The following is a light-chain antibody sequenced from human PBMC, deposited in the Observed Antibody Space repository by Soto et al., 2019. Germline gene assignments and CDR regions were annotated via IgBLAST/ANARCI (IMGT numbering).Light chain of an antibody. J-gene: IGLJ2*01. Sequence: QSVLTQPPSASGTPGQRVTISCAGSNSNIGSNNVYWYQQHPGTAAQLLIYNINHRPSGGPYRFSASKSCTSASLAVSGLRSEEEAADYCAVWDDNRSGFVFGGGTKLTVL. CDR1: NSNIGSNN. V-gene: IGLV1-47*02. CDR2: NIN. CDR3: AVWDDNRSGFV.